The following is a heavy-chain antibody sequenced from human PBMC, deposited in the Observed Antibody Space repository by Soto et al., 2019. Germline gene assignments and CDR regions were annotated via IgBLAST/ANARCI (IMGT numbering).Heavy chain of an antibody. CDR2: TYYRSNWRH. J-gene: IGHJ4*02. Sequence: PSQTLSLTCAISGDSVSSNKAAWNWIRSSPSRGLEWLGRTYYRSNWRHDYAVSVKSRITVNPDTSKNHFSLQLNSVTPDDTAVYYCARGVAGSGFDLWGQGTLVTVSS. V-gene: IGHV6-1*01. CDR3: ARGVAGSGFDL. CDR1: GDSVSSNKAA. D-gene: IGHD6-19*01.